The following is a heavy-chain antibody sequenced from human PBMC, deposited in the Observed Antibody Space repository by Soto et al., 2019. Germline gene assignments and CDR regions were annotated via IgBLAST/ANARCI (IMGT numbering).Heavy chain of an antibody. CDR3: ARWDGSGWL. D-gene: IGHD6-19*01. CDR2: INQDGSAK. V-gene: IGHV3-7*05. Sequence: LRLSCVASGFTFSNYWMSWVRQAPGKGLQWVANINQDGSAKYHVDSVGGRFTTSRDNAHNSLYLQMNTLRAEDTAMYYCARWDGSGWLWGQGTMVTAPQ. CDR1: GFTFSNYW. J-gene: IGHJ4*02.